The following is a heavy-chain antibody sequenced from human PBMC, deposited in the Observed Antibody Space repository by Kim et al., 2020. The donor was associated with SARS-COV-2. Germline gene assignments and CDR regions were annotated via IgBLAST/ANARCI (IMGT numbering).Heavy chain of an antibody. Sequence: GGSLRLSCAASGFTFSSYGMHWVRQAPGKGLEWVAVISYDGSNKYYADSVKGRFTISRDNSKNTLYLQMNSLRAEDTAVYYCAKGFGYCSSTSCYRYSSSSGPTLQLFDYWGQGTLVTVSS. D-gene: IGHD2-2*02. CDR1: GFTFSSYG. V-gene: IGHV3-30*18. CDR2: ISYDGSNK. CDR3: AKGFGYCSSTSCYRYSSSSGPTLQLFDY. J-gene: IGHJ4*02.